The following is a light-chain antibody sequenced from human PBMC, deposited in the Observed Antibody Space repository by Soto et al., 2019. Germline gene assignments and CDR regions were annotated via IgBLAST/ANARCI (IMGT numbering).Light chain of an antibody. CDR3: QQYNSYSKYT. V-gene: IGKV1-5*01. CDR2: DAS. J-gene: IGKJ5*01. Sequence: DIQMTHSPSTLSASVVDRVTITFRASQSISSWLAWYQQKPGKAPKLLIYDASSLESGVPSRFSGSGSGTEFTLTISSLQPDDFATYYCQQYNSYSKYTFGQGTRLEI. CDR1: QSISSW.